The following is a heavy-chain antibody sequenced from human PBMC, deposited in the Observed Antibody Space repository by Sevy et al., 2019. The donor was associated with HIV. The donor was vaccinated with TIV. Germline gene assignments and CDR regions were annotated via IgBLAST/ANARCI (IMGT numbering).Heavy chain of an antibody. D-gene: IGHD4-17*01. Sequence: ASVKVSCKASGYTFTGYYMHWVRQAPGQGLEWMGWINPNSGGTNYAQKFQGRVTMTRDTSISTAYMELSRLRSDDTAVYYCARPDYGGTAGYFQHWGQGTLVTVSS. V-gene: IGHV1-2*02. CDR1: GYTFTGYY. J-gene: IGHJ1*01. CDR2: INPNSGGT. CDR3: ARPDYGGTAGYFQH.